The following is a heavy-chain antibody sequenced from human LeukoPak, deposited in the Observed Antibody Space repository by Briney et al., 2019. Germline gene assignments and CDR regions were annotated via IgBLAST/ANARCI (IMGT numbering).Heavy chain of an antibody. V-gene: IGHV3-15*01. CDR3: TRISGSSSGPFDY. CDR1: GFTFSSYA. Sequence: GGSLRLSCAASGFTFSSYAMHWVRQAPGKGLEWVGRIKIKTDGGTIEYGAPVKGRFTISRDDSKNTLYLQMNTLETEDTGVYYCTRISGSSSGPFDYWGQGSLVTVSS. CDR2: IKIKTDGGTI. J-gene: IGHJ4*02. D-gene: IGHD1-26*01.